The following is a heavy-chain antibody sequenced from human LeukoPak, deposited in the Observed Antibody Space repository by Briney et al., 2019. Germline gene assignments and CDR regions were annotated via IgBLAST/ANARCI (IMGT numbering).Heavy chain of an antibody. CDR1: GGSISSYY. J-gene: IGHJ4*02. CDR3: ARGQLWFYY. Sequence: SGTLSLTCTVSGGSISSYYWSWIRQPPGKGLEWIGYIYYSGSTDYNPSLKSRVTISVDTSKNQFSLKLSSVTAADTAVYYCARGQLWFYYWGQGTLVTVSS. CDR2: IYYSGST. D-gene: IGHD5-18*01. V-gene: IGHV4-59*12.